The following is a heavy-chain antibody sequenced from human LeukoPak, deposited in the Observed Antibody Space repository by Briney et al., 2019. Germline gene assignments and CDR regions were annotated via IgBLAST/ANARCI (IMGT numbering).Heavy chain of an antibody. CDR2: INPNSGGT. V-gene: IGHV1-2*02. CDR3: ARVVPLLWRTGGFDY. D-gene: IGHD3-10*01. CDR1: GYTFTGYY. J-gene: IGHJ4*02. Sequence: GASVKVSCKASGYTFTGYYMHWVRQAPGQGLEGMVWINPNSGGTNYAQKFQGRVTMTRDTSISTAYMELSRLRSDDTAVYYCARVVPLLWRTGGFDYWGQGTLVTVSS.